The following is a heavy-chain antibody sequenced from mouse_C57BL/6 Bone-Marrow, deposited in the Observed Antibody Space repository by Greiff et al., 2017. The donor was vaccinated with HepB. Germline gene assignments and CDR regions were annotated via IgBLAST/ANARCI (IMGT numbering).Heavy chain of an antibody. CDR2: ISSGGDYI. CDR1: GFTFSSYA. Sequence: EVQLVESGEGLVKPGGSLKLSCAASGFTFSSYAMSWVRQTPEKRLEWVAYISSGGDYIYYADTAKGRFTISRDNARNTLYLQMSSLKSEDTAMYYCTRDRRDGSSYWYFDVWGTGTTVTVSS. V-gene: IGHV5-9-1*02. J-gene: IGHJ1*03. CDR3: TRDRRDGSSYWYFDV. D-gene: IGHD1-1*01.